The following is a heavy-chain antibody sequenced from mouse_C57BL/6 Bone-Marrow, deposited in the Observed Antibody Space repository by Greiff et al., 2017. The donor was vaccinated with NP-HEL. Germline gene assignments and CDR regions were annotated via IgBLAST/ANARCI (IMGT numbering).Heavy chain of an antibody. CDR3: ARPKYPYAMDY. Sequence: QVQLKESGPELVKPGASVKISCKASGYAFSSSWMNWVKQRPGKGLEWIGRIYPGDGDTNYNGKFKGKATLTADKSSSTAYMQLSSLTSEDSAVYFCARPKYPYAMDYWGQGTSVTVSS. V-gene: IGHV1-82*01. D-gene: IGHD5-1*01. J-gene: IGHJ4*01. CDR2: IYPGDGDT. CDR1: GYAFSSSW.